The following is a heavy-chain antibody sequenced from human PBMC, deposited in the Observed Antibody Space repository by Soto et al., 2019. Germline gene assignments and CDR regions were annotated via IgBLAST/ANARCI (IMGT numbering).Heavy chain of an antibody. CDR2: MYAGGDT. CDR1: GLSVSDNY. V-gene: IGHV3-53*01. CDR3: VSRIPSWVFDY. J-gene: IGHJ4*01. Sequence: EVQLVESGGALIQPGGSLRLSCGASGLSVSDNYMGWVRQAPGRGLEWVSVMYAGGDTHYADSVKGRFTISRDKSENTLYLQMNSLRDEDTGVYFCVSRIPSWVFDYWGLGTLVTVS. D-gene: IGHD2-21*01.